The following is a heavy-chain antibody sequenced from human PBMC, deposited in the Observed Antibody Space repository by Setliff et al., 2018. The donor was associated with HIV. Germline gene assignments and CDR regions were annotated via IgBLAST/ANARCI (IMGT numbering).Heavy chain of an antibody. Sequence: ASVKVSCKASGHTFTAYYMHWVRQAPGQGLEWMGMINPSGDSRYYAQRFRGRVTMTRDTSTNTVYMELSRLRSDDTAVYYCAREAPEDYDDFWGQGTLVTVSS. D-gene: IGHD3-16*01. V-gene: IGHV1-46*01. CDR3: AREAPEDYDDF. CDR2: INPSGDSR. CDR1: GHTFTAYY. J-gene: IGHJ4*02.